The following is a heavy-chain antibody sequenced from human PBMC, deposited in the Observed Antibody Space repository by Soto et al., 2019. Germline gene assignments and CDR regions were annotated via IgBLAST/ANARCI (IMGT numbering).Heavy chain of an antibody. D-gene: IGHD3-3*01. CDR2: IKSKTDGGTT. Sequence: PGGSLRLSCAASGFTFSNAWMSWVRQAPGKGLEWVGRIKSKTDGGTTDYAAPVKGRSTISRDDSKNTLYLQMNSLKTEDTAVYYCTTASGYYNYYYYYMDVWGKGTTVTVSS. V-gene: IGHV3-15*01. J-gene: IGHJ6*03. CDR3: TTASGYYNYYYYYMDV. CDR1: GFTFSNAW.